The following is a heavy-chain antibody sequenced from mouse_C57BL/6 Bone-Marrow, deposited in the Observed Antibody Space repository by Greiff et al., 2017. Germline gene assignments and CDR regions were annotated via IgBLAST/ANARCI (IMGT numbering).Heavy chain of an antibody. J-gene: IGHJ1*03. CDR1: GFTFSSYG. V-gene: IGHV5-6*01. Sequence: EVQLVESGGDLVKPGGSLKLSCAASGFTFSSYGMSWVRQTPDKRLEWVATISSGGSYTYYPDSVTGRFTISRDNAKNTLYLQMSSLKSEDTAMYYCARHRYFDVWGTGTTVTVSS. CDR2: ISSGGSYT. CDR3: ARHRYFDV.